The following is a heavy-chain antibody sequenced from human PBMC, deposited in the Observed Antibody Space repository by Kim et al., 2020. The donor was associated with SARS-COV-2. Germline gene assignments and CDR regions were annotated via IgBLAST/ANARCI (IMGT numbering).Heavy chain of an antibody. J-gene: IGHJ6*02. CDR2: ISWDGGST. Sequence: GGSLRLSCAASGFTFDDYTMHWVRQAPGKGLEWVSLISWDGGSTYYADSVKVRFTIARDNSKNSLYLQVNSRRTEDTALYYCAKAYGDYRPLGYYYYGMDVWGPGTTVTVSS. D-gene: IGHD4-17*01. CDR3: AKAYGDYRPLGYYYYGMDV. V-gene: IGHV3-43*01. CDR1: GFTFDDYT.